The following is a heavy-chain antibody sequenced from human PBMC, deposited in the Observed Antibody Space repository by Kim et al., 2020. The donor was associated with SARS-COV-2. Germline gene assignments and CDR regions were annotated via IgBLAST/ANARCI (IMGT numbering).Heavy chain of an antibody. V-gene: IGHV3-33*01. Sequence: YYADSVKGRFTISRDNSKNPLYLQMNSLRAEDTAVYYCARDPSGSAELDYWGQGTLVTVSS. CDR3: ARDPSGSAELDY. D-gene: IGHD3-10*01. J-gene: IGHJ4*02.